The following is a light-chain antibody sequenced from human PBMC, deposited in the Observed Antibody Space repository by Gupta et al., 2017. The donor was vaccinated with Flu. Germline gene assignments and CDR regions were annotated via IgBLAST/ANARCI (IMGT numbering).Light chain of an antibody. J-gene: IGLJ3*02. CDR3: LLYYGGARV. V-gene: IGLV7-43*01. CDR1: TGAVTSGYY. Sequence: TVVPQEPSLTVSPGGTVTLTCASSTGAVTSGYYPNWFQQKPGQARRVLIYSTSNTPAPTPDRFSGSPLGGKAALTLSGVQSEAEDEYYCLLYYGGARVFGGGTKLTVL. CDR2: STS.